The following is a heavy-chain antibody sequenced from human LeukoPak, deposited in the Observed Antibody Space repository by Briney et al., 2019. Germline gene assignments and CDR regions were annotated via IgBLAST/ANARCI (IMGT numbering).Heavy chain of an antibody. CDR1: GFTFSSYA. D-gene: IGHD3-10*01. CDR2: ISYDGSNK. V-gene: IGHV3-30-3*01. Sequence: PGRSLRLSCAASGFTFSSYAMHWVRQAPGKGLEWVAVISYDGSNKYYADSVKGRFTISRDNSKNTLYLRMNSLRAEDTAVYYCARAAKRITMVRGVNRANWFDPWGQGTLVTVSS. CDR3: ARAAKRITMVRGVNRANWFDP. J-gene: IGHJ5*02.